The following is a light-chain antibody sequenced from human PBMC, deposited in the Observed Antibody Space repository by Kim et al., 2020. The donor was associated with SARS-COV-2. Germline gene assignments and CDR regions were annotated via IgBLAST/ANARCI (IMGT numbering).Light chain of an antibody. J-gene: IGKJ2*01. V-gene: IGKV3D-15*01. Sequence: EIVMTQSPATLSVSPGERATLSCWASQSVSDNLAWYQQKVGQAPRLLIYGASTRATGIPARFSGSGSGTDFTLTISSLQSEDIAVYYCQHCNNWPPETFGQGTKLEI. CDR1: QSVSDN. CDR3: QHCNNWPPET. CDR2: GAS.